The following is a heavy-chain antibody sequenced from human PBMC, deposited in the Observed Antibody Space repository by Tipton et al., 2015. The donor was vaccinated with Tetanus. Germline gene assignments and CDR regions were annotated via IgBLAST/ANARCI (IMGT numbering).Heavy chain of an antibody. J-gene: IGHJ5*02. CDR2: VIYDGTS. CDR3: ARGVPYSTTMGSDWFDP. D-gene: IGHD2-2*01. Sequence: LRLSCTVSGVSVRSYYWSWIRQSPDKGLEWLGDVIYDGTSYNNPSLNSRVKISLDTSRNQVSLTLTSVTAADTALYYCARGVPYSTTMGSDWFDPWGQGTLVTVSS. CDR1: GVSVRSYY. V-gene: IGHV4-34*01.